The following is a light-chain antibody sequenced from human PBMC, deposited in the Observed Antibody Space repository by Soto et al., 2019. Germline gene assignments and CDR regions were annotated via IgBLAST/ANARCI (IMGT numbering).Light chain of an antibody. Sequence: DIQMTQSTSTLSASVGDRVTITCRASQSLTSWLAWYQQKPGKAPKLLMYDASSLERGVPSRFSGSGSGTEFTLTISSLQPDDFATYYCQQYDTYSRTFGQGTKVEIK. V-gene: IGKV1-5*01. CDR3: QQYDTYSRT. CDR2: DAS. CDR1: QSLTSW. J-gene: IGKJ1*01.